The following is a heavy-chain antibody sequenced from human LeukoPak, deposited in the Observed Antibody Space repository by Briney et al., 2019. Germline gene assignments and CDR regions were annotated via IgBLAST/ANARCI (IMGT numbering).Heavy chain of an antibody. V-gene: IGHV4-59*08. Sequence: PSETLSLTCTVSGGSISSYYWSWIRQPPGKGLEWIGYIYYSGSTNYNPSLKNRVTISVDTSKNQFSLKLSSVTAADTAVYYCARTFSGEFDYWGQGTLVTVSS. D-gene: IGHD1-26*01. J-gene: IGHJ4*02. CDR2: IYYSGST. CDR3: ARTFSGEFDY. CDR1: GGSISSYY.